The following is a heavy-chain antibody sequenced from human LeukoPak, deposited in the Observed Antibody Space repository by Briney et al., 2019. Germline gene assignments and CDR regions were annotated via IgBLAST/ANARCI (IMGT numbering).Heavy chain of an antibody. CDR2: INPNSGGT. CDR3: ARSDYGGNIGDAFDI. V-gene: IGHV1-2*02. J-gene: IGHJ3*02. CDR1: GYTLTELS. D-gene: IGHD4-23*01. Sequence: ASVKVSCKVSGYTLTELSMHWVRPAPGQGLEWMGWINPNSGGTNYAQKFQGRVTMTRDTSISTAYMELSRLRSDDTAVYYCARSDYGGNIGDAFDIWGQGTMVTVSS.